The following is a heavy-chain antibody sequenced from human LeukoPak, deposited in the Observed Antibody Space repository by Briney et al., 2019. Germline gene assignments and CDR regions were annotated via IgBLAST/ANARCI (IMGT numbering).Heavy chain of an antibody. CDR2: VSPKTGRT. CDR3: ARESERNDGWFDP. CDR1: GYTFRIHD. Sequence: EASVTVSCKASGYTFRIHDFNWVRQAPGQGLEWMGWVSPKTGRTGYAQKFQGRVYMTTNASLSTAYMELSSLRSDDTAVYFCARESERNDGWFDPWGQGTLVTVSS. J-gene: IGHJ5*02. D-gene: IGHD1-1*01. V-gene: IGHV1-8*01.